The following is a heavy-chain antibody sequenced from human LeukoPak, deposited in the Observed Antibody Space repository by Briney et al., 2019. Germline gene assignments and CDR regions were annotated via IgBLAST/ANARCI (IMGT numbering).Heavy chain of an antibody. D-gene: IGHD6-19*01. CDR1: GGSISSYY. Sequence: SETLSLTCTVSGGSISSYYWSWIRQPPGKGLEWIGYIYYSGSTNYNPSLKSRVTISVDTSKNQFSLKLSSVTAADTAVYYCATNRIAVAGPRSAFDIWGQGTMVTVSS. V-gene: IGHV4-59*08. J-gene: IGHJ3*02. CDR2: IYYSGST. CDR3: ATNRIAVAGPRSAFDI.